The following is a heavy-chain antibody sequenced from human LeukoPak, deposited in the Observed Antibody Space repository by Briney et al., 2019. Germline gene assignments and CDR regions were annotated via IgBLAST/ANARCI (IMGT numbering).Heavy chain of an antibody. V-gene: IGHV4-4*02. D-gene: IGHD4-23*01. CDR3: ARGQRRGYGGNDY. J-gene: IGHJ4*02. CDR1: GGSISSGNW. CDR2: IYHSGST. Sequence: SGTLSLTCAVSGGSISSGNWWSWVRQPPGKGLEWIGEIYHSGSTNYSPSLKSRVTISVDTSKNQFSLKLSSVTAADTAVYYCARGQRRGYGGNDYWGQGTLVTVSS.